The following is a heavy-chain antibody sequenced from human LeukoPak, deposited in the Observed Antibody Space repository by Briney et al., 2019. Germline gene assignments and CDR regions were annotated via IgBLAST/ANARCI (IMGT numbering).Heavy chain of an antibody. J-gene: IGHJ3*02. CDR1: AGSISSYY. CDR2: IYYSGST. Sequence: SETLSLTCTVSAGSISSYYWSWIRQPPGKGLEWIGYIYYSGSTNYNPSLKSRVTISVDTSKNQFSLKLSSVTAADTAVYYCVRDGDYYGSGSYYNEGAFDIWGQGTMVTVSS. V-gene: IGHV4-59*01. CDR3: VRDGDYYGSGSYYNEGAFDI. D-gene: IGHD3-10*01.